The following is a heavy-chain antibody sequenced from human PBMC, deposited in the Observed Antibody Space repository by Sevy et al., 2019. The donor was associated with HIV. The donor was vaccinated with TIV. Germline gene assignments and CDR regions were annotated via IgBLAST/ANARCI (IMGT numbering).Heavy chain of an antibody. J-gene: IGHJ4*02. CDR1: GFTFSSYE. Sequence: GGSLRLSCAASGFTFSSYEMNWVRQAPGKGLEWVSYISSSGSTIYYADSVKGRFTISRDNAKNSLYLQMNSLRAEDTAAYYCARRSHYYDFWSGHEGYYFDYWGQGTLVTVSS. D-gene: IGHD3-3*01. CDR2: ISSSGSTI. V-gene: IGHV3-48*03. CDR3: ARRSHYYDFWSGHEGYYFDY.